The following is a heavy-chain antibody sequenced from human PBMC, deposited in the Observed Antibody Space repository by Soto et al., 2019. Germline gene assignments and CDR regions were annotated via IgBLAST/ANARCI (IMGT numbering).Heavy chain of an antibody. CDR3: ANYFDEITTGFPR. J-gene: IGHJ1*01. CDR1: GGSISSRSYY. Sequence: QLQLQESGPGLVKPSETLSLTCTVSGGSISSRSYYWAWIRQPPGKGLEWIGSINSSGSTYYNPSLKSRVTISVDTSKNQFSLKLSSVTAAETAVYYWANYFDEITTGFPRWGQGTRVTVSS. V-gene: IGHV4-39*01. CDR2: INSSGST. D-gene: IGHD3-22*01.